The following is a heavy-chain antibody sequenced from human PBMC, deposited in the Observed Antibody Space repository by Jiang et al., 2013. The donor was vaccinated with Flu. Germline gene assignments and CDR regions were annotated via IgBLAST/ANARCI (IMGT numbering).Heavy chain of an antibody. CDR1: GDSVSSTSAA. V-gene: IGHV6-1*01. Sequence: QTLSLTCAISGDSVSSTSAAWNWIRQSPSRGLEWLGRTYYRSKWYNDYAVSVRSRATINADTSKNQFSLQLKSVTPEDTAIYYCTRGEHGTTVSLFDSWGQGTLVTVAS. D-gene: IGHD5/OR15-5a*01. CDR2: TYYRSKWYN. CDR3: TRGEHGTTVSLFDS. J-gene: IGHJ4*02.